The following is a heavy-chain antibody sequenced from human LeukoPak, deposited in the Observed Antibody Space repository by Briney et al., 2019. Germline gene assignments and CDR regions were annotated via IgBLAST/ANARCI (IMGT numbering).Heavy chain of an antibody. V-gene: IGHV3-53*01. J-gene: IGHJ3*02. D-gene: IGHD3-10*01. CDR1: GFTVSSNY. Sequence: GGSLRLSCAASGFTVSSNYMSWVRQAPGKGLEWVSVIYSGGSTYYADSVKGRFTISRDNAKNSLYLQMNSLRDEDTAVYYCARDAGIGDHAFDIWGQGTMVTVSS. CDR2: IYSGGST. CDR3: ARDAGIGDHAFDI.